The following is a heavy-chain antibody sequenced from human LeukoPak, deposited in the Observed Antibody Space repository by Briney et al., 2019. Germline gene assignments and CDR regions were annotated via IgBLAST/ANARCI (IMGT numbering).Heavy chain of an antibody. D-gene: IGHD3-10*01. V-gene: IGHV3-23*01. Sequence: PGGSLRLSCAASGFTFSIYGMSWVRQSPGKGLEWVSASGSASGHITNYADSVKGRFTISRDNYKNTLYLQMNSLRVEDTAVYYCANHRSAFEFWGQGTLVTVSS. CDR3: ANHRSAFEF. J-gene: IGHJ4*02. CDR2: SGSASGHIT. CDR1: GFTFSIYG.